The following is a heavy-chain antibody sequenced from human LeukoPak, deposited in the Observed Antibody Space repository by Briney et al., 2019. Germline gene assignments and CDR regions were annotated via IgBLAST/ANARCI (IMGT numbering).Heavy chain of an antibody. Sequence: GESLKISCKGSGYSFTSYWIGWVRQMPGKGLEWMGIIYPGDSDTRYSPSFQGQVTISADKSISTAYLQWSSLKASDTAMYYCARFRSNSGYDLCPLDYWGQGTLVTVSS. D-gene: IGHD5-12*01. J-gene: IGHJ4*02. CDR2: IYPGDSDT. CDR3: ARFRSNSGYDLCPLDY. V-gene: IGHV5-51*01. CDR1: GYSFTSYW.